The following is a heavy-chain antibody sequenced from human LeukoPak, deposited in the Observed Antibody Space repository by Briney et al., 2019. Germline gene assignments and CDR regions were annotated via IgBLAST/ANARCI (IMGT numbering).Heavy chain of an antibody. CDR3: ARDLGDVAARPSYFQH. CDR2: INPNSGGT. J-gene: IGHJ1*01. V-gene: IGHV1/OR15-1*04. D-gene: IGHD6-6*01. Sequence: ASVKVSCKASGYIFTDYYMHWVRQAPGQELGWMGRINPNSGGTNYAQKFQGRVTMTRDTSISTAYMELSSLRSDDTAVYYCARDLGDVAARPSYFQHWGQGTLVTVSS. CDR1: GYIFTDYY.